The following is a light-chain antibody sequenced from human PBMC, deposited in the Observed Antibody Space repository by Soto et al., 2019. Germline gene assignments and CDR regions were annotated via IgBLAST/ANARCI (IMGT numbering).Light chain of an antibody. CDR2: GAS. Sequence: EIVLTQSPGTLSLSPGERATLSCRTSQSVRDSYLAWYQQKPGQAPRLLIYGASSRAPGIPDRFSGSGSGTEFTLTISSLQSEDFAVYYCQQYNNWWTFGQGTKVDI. CDR1: QSVRDSY. V-gene: IGKV3-20*01. J-gene: IGKJ1*01. CDR3: QQYNNWWT.